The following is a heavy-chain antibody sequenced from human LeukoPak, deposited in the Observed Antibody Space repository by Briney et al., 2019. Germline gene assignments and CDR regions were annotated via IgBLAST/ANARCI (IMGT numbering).Heavy chain of an antibody. J-gene: IGHJ6*03. CDR2: MNPNSGNT. CDR1: GYTFTSYD. D-gene: IGHD2-8*01. Sequence: PGASVKVSCKASGYTFTSYDINWVRQATGQGLEWMGWMNPNSGNTGYAQKFQGRVTMTRNTSISTAYMELSSLRSDDTAVYYCARGGLRVMVYRLYYMDVWGKGTTVTVSS. CDR3: ARGGLRVMVYRLYYMDV. V-gene: IGHV1-8*01.